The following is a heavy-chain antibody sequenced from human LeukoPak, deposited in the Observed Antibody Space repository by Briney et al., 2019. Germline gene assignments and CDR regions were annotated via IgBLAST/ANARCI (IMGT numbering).Heavy chain of an antibody. V-gene: IGHV3-7*01. Sequence: GGSLRLSCAASGFTFNSYWMSWVRQPPGKGLEWVANIKQDGSEEYYVDSVKGRFTISRDNAKNSLILQMNSLRAEDTAVYYCAKVDRAVPAAAYFDYWGQGTLVTVSS. CDR1: GFTFNSYW. CDR2: IKQDGSEE. J-gene: IGHJ4*02. D-gene: IGHD2-2*01. CDR3: AKVDRAVPAAAYFDY.